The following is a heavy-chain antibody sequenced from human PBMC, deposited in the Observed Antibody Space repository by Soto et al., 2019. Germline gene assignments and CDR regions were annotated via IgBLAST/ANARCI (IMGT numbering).Heavy chain of an antibody. J-gene: IGHJ5*02. D-gene: IGHD3-16*01. V-gene: IGHV3-30*14. CDR2: ISDDGTKQ. CDR3: ARDTWARRASYYDTSATS. Sequence: QVQLVESGGGVVHPGKSLRLSCTGSGFTFSSYAFHWVRQAPGKGLEWVAVISDDGTKQYYADYVKGRFIISRHNYKDSLYLEMNSLRVEHTAVYYCARDTWARRASYYDTSATSWGQGTLVTVSS. CDR1: GFTFSSYA.